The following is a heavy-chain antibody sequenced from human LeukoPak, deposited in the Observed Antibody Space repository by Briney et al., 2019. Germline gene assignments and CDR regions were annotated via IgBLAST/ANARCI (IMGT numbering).Heavy chain of an antibody. CDR3: ARQVCSGGTCYLDY. CDR1: GFTFSNYA. Sequence: GGSLRLSCAASGFTFSNYAMSWVRQAPGKGLEWMGIIYPADSDTRYSPSFQGQVTISVDKSISTAYLQWSSLKASDIAMYYCARQVCSGGTCYLDYWGQGTLVTVSS. D-gene: IGHD2-15*01. J-gene: IGHJ4*02. V-gene: IGHV5-51*01. CDR2: IYPADSDT.